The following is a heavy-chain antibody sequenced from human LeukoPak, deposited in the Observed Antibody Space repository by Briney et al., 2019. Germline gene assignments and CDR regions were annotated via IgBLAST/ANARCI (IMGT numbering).Heavy chain of an antibody. Sequence: PSETLSLTCTVSGGSINSGGYYWSWIRQHPGKGLEWIGYIYYSGSTYYNPFLKSRVTISVDTSKNQFSLKLSSVTAADTAVYYCARGPGGWYGVFDYWGQGTLVTVSS. J-gene: IGHJ4*02. V-gene: IGHV4-31*03. CDR2: IYYSGST. CDR3: ARGPGGWYGVFDY. CDR1: GGSINSGGYY. D-gene: IGHD6-19*01.